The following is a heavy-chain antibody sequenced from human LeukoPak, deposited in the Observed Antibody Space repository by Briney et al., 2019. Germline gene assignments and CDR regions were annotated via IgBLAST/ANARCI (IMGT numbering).Heavy chain of an antibody. CDR2: ISWDSGSI. V-gene: IGHV3-9*01. CDR1: GFTFDDYA. CDR3: AKDKGLYDRSGSVSLYPVHLDS. Sequence: GGSLRLSCAASGFTFDDYAMHWVRQAPGKGLEWVAGISWDSGSIGYADSVKGRFTISRDNAKNSLYLQMNSLRAEDTALYYCAKDKGLYDRSGSVSLYPVHLDSWGQGTLVTVSS. D-gene: IGHD3-22*01. J-gene: IGHJ4*02.